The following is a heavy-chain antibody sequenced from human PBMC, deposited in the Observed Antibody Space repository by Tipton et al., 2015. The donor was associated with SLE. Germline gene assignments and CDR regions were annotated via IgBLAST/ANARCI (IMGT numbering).Heavy chain of an antibody. CDR3: AREDSSGCHTY. CDR1: GGSISSHY. CDR2: IYYSGST. V-gene: IGHV4-59*11. J-gene: IGHJ4*02. Sequence: SCTVSGGSISSHYWSWIRQPPGKGLEWIGYIYYSGSTNYNPSLKSRVTISVDTSKNQFSLKLSSVTAADTAVYYCAREDSSGCHTYWGQVTLVTVSS. D-gene: IGHD6-19*01.